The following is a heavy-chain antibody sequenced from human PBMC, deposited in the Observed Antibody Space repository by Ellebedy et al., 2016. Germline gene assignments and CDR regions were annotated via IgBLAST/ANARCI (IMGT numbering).Heavy chain of an antibody. CDR1: GYRFANFW. V-gene: IGHV5-51*01. CDR3: ARHRGSFGEIFLDYGMDV. Sequence: GGSLRLSXKGSGYRFANFWIAWVRQMPGKGLDWMGIIYPGDSDTRYSPSFQGHVTISADKSINAAYLHWSSLRASDTAMYYCARHRGSFGEIFLDYGMDVWGQGTTVTVSS. J-gene: IGHJ6*02. D-gene: IGHD3-10*01. CDR2: IYPGDSDT.